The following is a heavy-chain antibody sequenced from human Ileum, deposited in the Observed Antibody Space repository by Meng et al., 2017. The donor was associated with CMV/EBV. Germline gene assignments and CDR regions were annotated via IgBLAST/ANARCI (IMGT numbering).Heavy chain of an antibody. D-gene: IGHD4-11*01. V-gene: IGHV3-74*01. CDR2: ISSDAGST. CDR1: GLSINGYW. CDR3: AREVNINYGASHFDY. Sequence: GGSLRLSCAGSGLSINGYWIHWVRQPPGKGLVWVSRISSDAGSTGYADSVQGRFTISRDNSKNTLFLQMNSLRAEDTAVYYCAREVNINYGASHFDYWGQGTLVTVSS. J-gene: IGHJ4*02.